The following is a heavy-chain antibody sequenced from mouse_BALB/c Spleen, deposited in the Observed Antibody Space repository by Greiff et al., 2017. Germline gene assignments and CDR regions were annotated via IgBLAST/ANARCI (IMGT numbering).Heavy chain of an antibody. CDR1: GFAFSSYD. D-gene: IGHD1-1*01. CDR3: ARRPYGSSPYYFDY. V-gene: IGHV5-12-1*01. Sequence: EVQGVESGGGLVKPGGSLKLSCAASGFAFSSYDMSWVRQTPEKRLEWVAYISSGGGSTYYPDTVKGRFTISRDNPKNTLFLQMTSLRSEDTAMYYCARRPYGSSPYYFDYWGQGTTLTVSS. CDR2: ISSGGGST. J-gene: IGHJ2*01.